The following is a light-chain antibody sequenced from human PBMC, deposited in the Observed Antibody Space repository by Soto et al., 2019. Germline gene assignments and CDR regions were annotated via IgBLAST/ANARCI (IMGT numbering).Light chain of an antibody. Sequence: QAVVTQPASVSGSPGQSITISCTGTSSDVGGYNYVSWYQQHPGKAPKLMIYEVSNRPSGVSNRFSGSKSGNTASLIISGLQAEDEADYYCSSYTSSSTYVFGTGTKLTVL. J-gene: IGLJ1*01. CDR3: SSYTSSSTYV. V-gene: IGLV2-14*01. CDR1: SSDVGGYNY. CDR2: EVS.